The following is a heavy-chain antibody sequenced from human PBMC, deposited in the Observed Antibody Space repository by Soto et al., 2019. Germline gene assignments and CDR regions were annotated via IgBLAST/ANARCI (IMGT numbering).Heavy chain of an antibody. CDR1: GFTFSSYS. J-gene: IGHJ4*02. Sequence: GSLSLSCAASGFTFSSYSMNWVRQAPGKGLEWVSSISSSSSYIYYADSVKGRFTISRDNAKNSLYLQMNSLRAEDTAVYYCARDRVVETLDYWGQGTLVTVSS. CDR2: ISSSSSYI. CDR3: ARDRVVETLDY. V-gene: IGHV3-21*01. D-gene: IGHD2-15*01.